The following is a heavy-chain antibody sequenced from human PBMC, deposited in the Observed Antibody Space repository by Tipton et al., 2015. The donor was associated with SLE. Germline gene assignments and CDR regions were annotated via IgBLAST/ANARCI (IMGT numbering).Heavy chain of an antibody. CDR2: IFYTGST. CDR3: AREDSSSWFYTRFDP. J-gene: IGHJ5*02. D-gene: IGHD2-2*02. V-gene: IGHV4-59*01. Sequence: TLSLTCTVSGGSISSYFWTWIRQPPGKGLEWIGHIFYTGSTRYNPSLKSRVTISVDTSKSQIFLKMSSVTAADTAVYYCAREDSSSWFYTRFDPWGQGTLVTVSS. CDR1: GGSISSYF.